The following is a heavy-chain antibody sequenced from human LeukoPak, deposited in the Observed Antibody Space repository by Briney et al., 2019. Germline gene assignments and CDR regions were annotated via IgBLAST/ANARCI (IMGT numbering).Heavy chain of an antibody. CDR1: GGSISSYY. J-gene: IGHJ4*02. CDR3: ARDRGVTSSRGKDFDY. Sequence: SETLSLTCTVSGGSISSYYWSWIRQPPGKGLEWIGYIYYSGSTNYNPSLKSRVTISVDTSKNRFSLKLSSVTAADTAVYYCARDRGVTSSRGKDFDYWGQGTLVTVSS. D-gene: IGHD4-17*01. V-gene: IGHV4-59*01. CDR2: IYYSGST.